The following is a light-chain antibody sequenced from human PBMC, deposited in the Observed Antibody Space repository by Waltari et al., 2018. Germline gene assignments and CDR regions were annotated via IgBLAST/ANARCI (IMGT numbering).Light chain of an antibody. Sequence: QSVLTQPPSASGTPGQRVTIPCSGSNSNVRVNPVTWYQQPPGAAPEVLIYSNDQRPSGVPDRISGSKSGTSASLAISGLQSEDEAHYYCAAWDDSLRAVVFGGGTKVTVL. CDR1: NSNVRVNP. CDR2: SND. V-gene: IGLV1-44*01. CDR3: AAWDDSLRAVV. J-gene: IGLJ2*01.